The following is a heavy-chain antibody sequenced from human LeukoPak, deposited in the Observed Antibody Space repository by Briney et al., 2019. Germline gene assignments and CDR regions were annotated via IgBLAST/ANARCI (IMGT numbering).Heavy chain of an antibody. CDR2: IYYTGST. Sequence: SETLSLTCTVSGGPISTYQWSWIRQPPGKGLEWIGYIYYTGSTNYNPSLKSRLTISVDTSKNQFSLRLRSVTAADTAVYYCARHPPRSGAGLPFDYWGQGTLVTVSS. V-gene: IGHV4-59*01. J-gene: IGHJ4*02. CDR1: GGPISTYQ. D-gene: IGHD6-19*01. CDR3: ARHPPRSGAGLPFDY.